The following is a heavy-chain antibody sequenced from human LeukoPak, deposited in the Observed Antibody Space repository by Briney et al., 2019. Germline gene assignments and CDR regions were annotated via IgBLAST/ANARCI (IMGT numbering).Heavy chain of an antibody. CDR1: GFTFSTSW. Sequence: GGSLRLSCEASGFTFSTSWMYWVRQAPGKGLEWVSRINGDGSDPSYADFVKGRFTISRDNAKSTLYLEMKNLRAEDTAVYYCAKDATAVPGTVYMDVWGKGTTVTISS. V-gene: IGHV3-74*01. D-gene: IGHD6-13*01. CDR2: INGDGSDP. J-gene: IGHJ6*03. CDR3: AKDATAVPGTVYMDV.